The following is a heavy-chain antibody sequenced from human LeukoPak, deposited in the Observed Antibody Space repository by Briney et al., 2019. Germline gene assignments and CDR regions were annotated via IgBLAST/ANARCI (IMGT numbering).Heavy chain of an antibody. V-gene: IGHV1-24*01. D-gene: IGHD2-15*01. CDR3: AMATLVAAGTCAQYYFDY. CDR2: FDPEDGET. J-gene: IGHJ4*02. Sequence: ASVKVSCKVSGYTLTELSMHWVRQAPGKGLEWMGGFDPEDGETIYAQKFQGRVTMTEDTSTDTAYMELSSLRSEDTAVYYCAMATLVAAGTCAQYYFDYWGQGTLVTVSS. CDR1: GYTLTELS.